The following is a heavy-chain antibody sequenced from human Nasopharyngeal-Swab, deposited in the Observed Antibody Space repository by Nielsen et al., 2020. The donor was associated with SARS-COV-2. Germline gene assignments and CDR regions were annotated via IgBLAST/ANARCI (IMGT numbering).Heavy chain of an antibody. D-gene: IGHD3-22*01. CDR3: AKDLSYYYDSSGGGMDV. V-gene: IGHV3-23*01. CDR2: ISGSGGST. Sequence: GESLKISCAASGFTFSSYAMSWVRQAPGKGLEWVSAISGSGGSTYYADSVKGRFTTSRDNSKNTLYLQMNSLRAEDTAVYYCAKDLSYYYDSSGGGMDVWGQGTTVTVFS. CDR1: GFTFSSYA. J-gene: IGHJ6*02.